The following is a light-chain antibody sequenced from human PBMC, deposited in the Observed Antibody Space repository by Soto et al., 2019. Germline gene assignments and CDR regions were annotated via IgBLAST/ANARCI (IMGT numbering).Light chain of an antibody. CDR3: QQYDNSPIT. CDR1: QSISSNF. CDR2: GAS. J-gene: IGKJ5*01. V-gene: IGKV3-20*01. Sequence: EIVLTQSPGILSLSPGERASLSCGASQSISSNFLAWYQQKPGQAPRLLIYGASSRATVIPDRFSGTGSETDFTITISILEPDDFAVYYCQQYDNSPITFCQATRLEIK.